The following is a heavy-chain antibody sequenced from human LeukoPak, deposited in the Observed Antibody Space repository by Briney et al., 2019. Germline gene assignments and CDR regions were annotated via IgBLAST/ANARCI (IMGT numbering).Heavy chain of an antibody. CDR3: ARDRDTGSSSWYHAFDI. CDR2: IIPIFGTA. J-gene: IGHJ3*02. CDR1: GYTFTGYY. D-gene: IGHD6-13*01. Sequence: GASVKVSCKASGYTFTGYYMHWVRQAPGQGLEWMGGIIPIFGTANYAQKFQGRVTITADKSTSTAYMELSSLRSEDTAVYYCARDRDTGSSSWYHAFDIWGQGTMVTVSS. V-gene: IGHV1-69*06.